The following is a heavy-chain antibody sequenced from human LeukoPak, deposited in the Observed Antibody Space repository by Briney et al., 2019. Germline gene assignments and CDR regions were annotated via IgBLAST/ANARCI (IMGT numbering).Heavy chain of an antibody. CDR1: GFTFSNYA. CDR3: ARAFYDYVWGSYPFDY. CDR2: IKQDGSEK. V-gene: IGHV3-7*01. D-gene: IGHD3-16*01. J-gene: IGHJ4*02. Sequence: GGSLRLSCAASGFTFSNYAMHWVRQAPGKGLEWVANIKQDGSEKYYVDSVKGRFTISRDNAKNSLYLQMNSLRAEDTAVYYCARAFYDYVWGSYPFDYWGQGTLVTVSS.